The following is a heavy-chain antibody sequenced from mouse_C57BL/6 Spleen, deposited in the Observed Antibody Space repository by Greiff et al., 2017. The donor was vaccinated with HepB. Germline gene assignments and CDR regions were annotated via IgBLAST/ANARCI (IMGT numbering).Heavy chain of an antibody. Sequence: VQLQQPGAELVKPGASVKVSCKASGYTFTSYWMHWVKQRPGQGLEWIGRILPSDSDTNYNQKFQGKATWTVDKSSSTSYMQLSILTSEDSAVYYCAKVGLRHGSWFAYWGQGTLVTVSS. V-gene: IGHV1-74*01. CDR1: GYTFTSYW. CDR3: AKVGLRHGSWFAY. CDR2: ILPSDSDT. D-gene: IGHD2-2*01. J-gene: IGHJ3*01.